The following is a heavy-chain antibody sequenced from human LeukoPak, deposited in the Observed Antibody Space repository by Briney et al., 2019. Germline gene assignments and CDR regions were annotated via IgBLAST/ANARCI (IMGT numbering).Heavy chain of an antibody. CDR2: IGDSTT. Sequence: GGSRRFSCAASGFIFSRYSMTWVRQAPGKGLEWVSYIGDSTTYYADSVKGRFTIFRDNVENTLFLQMNSLRAEDTAVYYCARDGGSYYSGNWFDPWGQGTLVTVSS. CDR3: ARDGGSYYSGNWFDP. CDR1: GFIFSRYS. J-gene: IGHJ5*02. D-gene: IGHD1-26*01. V-gene: IGHV3-48*04.